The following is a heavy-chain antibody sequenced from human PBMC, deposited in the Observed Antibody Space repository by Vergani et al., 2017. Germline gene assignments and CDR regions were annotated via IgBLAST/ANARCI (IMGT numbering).Heavy chain of an antibody. CDR2: INPNSGGT. Sequence: QVQLVQSGAEVKKPGASVQVSCKASGYTFTGYYMHWVRQAPGQGLEWMGWINPNSGGTNYAQKFQGRVTMTRDTSISTAYMELSRLRSDDTAVYYCARPITMVRGAQTLDAFDIWGQGTMVIVSS. D-gene: IGHD3-10*01. CDR1: GYTFTGYY. J-gene: IGHJ3*02. V-gene: IGHV1-2*02. CDR3: ARPITMVRGAQTLDAFDI.